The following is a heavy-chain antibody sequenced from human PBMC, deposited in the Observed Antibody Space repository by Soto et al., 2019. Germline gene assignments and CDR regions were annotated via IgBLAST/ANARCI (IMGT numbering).Heavy chain of an antibody. D-gene: IGHD6-6*01. CDR1: GYTFNGYY. V-gene: IGHV1-2*04. CDR3: ARENSSSSPWFDP. J-gene: IGHJ5*02. CDR2: INPNSGGT. Sequence: GVSVKVSCKASGYTFNGYYMHWVRQAPGQGLEWMGWINPNSGGTNYAQKFQGWVTMTRDTSISTAYMELSRLRSDDTAVYYCARENSSSSPWFDPWGQGTLVTVSS.